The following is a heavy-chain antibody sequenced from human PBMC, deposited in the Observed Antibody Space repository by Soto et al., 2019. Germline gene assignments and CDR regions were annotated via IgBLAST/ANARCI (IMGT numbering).Heavy chain of an antibody. D-gene: IGHD2-2*01. CDR3: ARHDCISSSCYYYYYYVMDV. J-gene: IGHJ6*02. Sequence: SVKVSCKASGDTFSSYAISWVRQAPGQGLEWMGGIIPFFDTANYAQQFQGRVTITADESTSTACMELSSLRSEDTAVYYCARHDCISSSCYYYYYYVMDVWGQGTTVTVSS. CDR1: GDTFSSYA. CDR2: IIPFFDTA. V-gene: IGHV1-69*13.